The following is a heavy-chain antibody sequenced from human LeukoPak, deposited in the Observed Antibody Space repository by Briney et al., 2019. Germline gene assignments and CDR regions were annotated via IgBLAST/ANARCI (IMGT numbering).Heavy chain of an antibody. CDR2: IKEDGSEK. Sequence: GGSLRLSCATSGFTFDSYWMSWVRQAPGKGLEWVADIKEDGSEKYYVDSVKGRFTISRDNAKNSVYLQMNSLRAEDTAVYYCAREIGSAARGRWGQGTLVTVSS. D-gene: IGHD6-13*01. CDR1: GFTFDSYW. V-gene: IGHV3-7*05. J-gene: IGHJ4*02. CDR3: AREIGSAARGR.